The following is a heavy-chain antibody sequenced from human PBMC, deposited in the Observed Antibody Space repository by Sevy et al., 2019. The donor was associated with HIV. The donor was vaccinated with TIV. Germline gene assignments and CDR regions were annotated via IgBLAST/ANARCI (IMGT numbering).Heavy chain of an antibody. CDR3: ASQRGGYERLYYFDY. Sequence: GGSLRLSCAASGFSFSIYSMNWVRQAPGKGLEWLSYMSNTGGTIHYADSEKGRFTISRDNAKNSLYLQMNSLRAEDTAVYYCASQRGGYERLYYFDYWGQGTLVTVSS. D-gene: IGHD5-12*01. CDR1: GFSFSIYS. V-gene: IGHV3-48*01. CDR2: MSNTGGTI. J-gene: IGHJ4*02.